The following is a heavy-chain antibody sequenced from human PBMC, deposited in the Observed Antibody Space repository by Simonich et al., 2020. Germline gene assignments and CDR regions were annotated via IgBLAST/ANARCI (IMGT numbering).Heavy chain of an antibody. CDR3: ARVGYSNYYYYGMDV. J-gene: IGHJ6*02. D-gene: IGHD6-13*01. V-gene: IGHV4-38-2*01. CDR2: IYHGGST. CDR1: GYSISSGYY. Sequence: QVQLQESGPGLVKPSETLSLTCAVSGYSISSGYYWGWIRQPPGKGLEWIGGIYHGGSTYYNPAPKSRVTISVDTSKNQFSLKLSSVTAADTAVYYCARVGYSNYYYYGMDVWGQGTTVTVSS.